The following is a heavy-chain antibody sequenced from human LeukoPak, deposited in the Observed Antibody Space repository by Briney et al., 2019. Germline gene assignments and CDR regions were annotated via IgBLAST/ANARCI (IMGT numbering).Heavy chain of an antibody. Sequence: GGSLRLSCAASGFTFSSYGMHWVRQAPGKGLEWVAFIRYDGSNKYYADSVKGRFTISRDNSKNTLYLQMNSLRAEDTAVYYCAKDPAVLLWFGELRTFDYWGQGTLVTVSS. D-gene: IGHD3-10*01. CDR2: IRYDGSNK. V-gene: IGHV3-30*02. CDR1: GFTFSSYG. J-gene: IGHJ4*02. CDR3: AKDPAVLLWFGELRTFDY.